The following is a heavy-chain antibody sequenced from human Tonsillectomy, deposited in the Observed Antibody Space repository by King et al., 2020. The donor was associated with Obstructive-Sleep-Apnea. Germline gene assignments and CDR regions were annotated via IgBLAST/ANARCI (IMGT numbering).Heavy chain of an antibody. CDR3: ANYYDSRVLS. J-gene: IGHJ5*02. D-gene: IGHD3-22*01. Sequence: QLVQSGAEVKKPGESLKISCKGSGYSFTSYWIVWVRQLPGKGLEWMGSIYPGDSDTRYSPSFQGQVTISADKIISTAYLQWSSQRASDTAMYYCANYYDSRVLSWGQGTLVTVSS. V-gene: IGHV5-51*01. CDR2: IYPGDSDT. CDR1: GYSFTSYW.